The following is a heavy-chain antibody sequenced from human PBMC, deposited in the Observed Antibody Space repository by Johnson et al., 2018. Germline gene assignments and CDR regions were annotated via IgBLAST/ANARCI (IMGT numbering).Heavy chain of an antibody. D-gene: IGHD3-3*01. CDR2: LSSSGSTI. V-gene: IGHV3-11*04. Sequence: QVQLVESGGGLVKPGGSLRLSCAGSGFTFSDHFMSWIRQAPGKGLEWVSYLSSSGSTISYADSVKGRFTISRDNAKNSLYLQMDSLRAEDTAVYYCASVAREWSHYYYYYYMDVGGKGTTVTVSS. J-gene: IGHJ6*03. CDR3: ASVAREWSHYYYYYYMDV. CDR1: GFTFSDHF.